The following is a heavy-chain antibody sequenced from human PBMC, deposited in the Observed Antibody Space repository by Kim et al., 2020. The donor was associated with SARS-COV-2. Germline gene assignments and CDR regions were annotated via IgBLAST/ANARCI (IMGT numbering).Heavy chain of an antibody. D-gene: IGHD3-3*01. V-gene: IGHV3-21*01. J-gene: IGHJ6*02. CDR2: ISSSSSYI. CDR3: ARDNFWSGYHESVGYGMDV. Sequence: GGSLRLSCAASGFTFSSYSMNWVRQAPGKGLEWVSSISSSSSYIYYADSVKGRFTISRDNAKNSLYLQMNSLRAEDTAVYYCARDNFWSGYHESVGYGMDVWGQGTTVTVSS. CDR1: GFTFSSYS.